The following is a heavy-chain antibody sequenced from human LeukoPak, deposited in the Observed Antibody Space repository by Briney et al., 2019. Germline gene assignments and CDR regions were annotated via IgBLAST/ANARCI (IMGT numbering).Heavy chain of an antibody. CDR1: GFSFTNYA. CDR3: TTGIDDEGGY. J-gene: IGHJ4*02. D-gene: IGHD3-3*02. V-gene: IGHV3-15*07. Sequence: GGSLRLSCTGSGFSFTNYAMHWVRQAPGKGLEWVGRIKTNAEGGTLDYTAPVKGRFTISRDDSKNTLYLQMDSLEVEDTGMYYCTTGIDDEGGYWGQGTLVTVSS. CDR2: IKTNAEGGTL.